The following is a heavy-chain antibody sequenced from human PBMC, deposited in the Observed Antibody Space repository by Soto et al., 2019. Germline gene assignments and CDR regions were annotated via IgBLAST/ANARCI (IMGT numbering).Heavy chain of an antibody. CDR3: ARGPTVGDI. D-gene: IGHD3-16*01. Sequence: QVQLVQSGGEVKKPGASVKVSCKASGYTFNSYGISWVRQAPGQGLEWMGWIRVKNGNTKYAQNFQGRFTMTKDTSTSTAYMELRSLRSDDTAVYYCARGPTVGDIWGQGTMVTVS. J-gene: IGHJ3*02. V-gene: IGHV1-18*01. CDR2: IRVKNGNT. CDR1: GYTFNSYG.